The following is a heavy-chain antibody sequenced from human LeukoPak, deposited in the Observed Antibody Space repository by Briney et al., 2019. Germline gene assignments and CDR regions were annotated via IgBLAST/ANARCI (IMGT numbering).Heavy chain of an antibody. CDR2: IRFDGGNE. Sequence: GGSLRLSCAASDFTFSDYGMHWVRQAPGKGVEWVAFIRFDGGNEIYGDSVKGRFTISRDDSKDTLYLQMNSLSAEDTAVYFCAKAGYSTSWYYLDFWGQGTLVTVSS. CDR3: AKAGYSTSWYYLDF. V-gene: IGHV3-30*02. D-gene: IGHD6-13*01. CDR1: DFTFSDYG. J-gene: IGHJ4*02.